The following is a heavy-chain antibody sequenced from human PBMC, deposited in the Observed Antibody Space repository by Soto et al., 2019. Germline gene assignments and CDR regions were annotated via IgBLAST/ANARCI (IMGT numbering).Heavy chain of an antibody. CDR3: ARVGSGSYYNHDAFDI. J-gene: IGHJ3*02. CDR1: GGTFSSYA. CDR2: IIPIFGTA. D-gene: IGHD1-26*01. Sequence: QVQLVQSGAEVKKPGSSVKVSCKASGGTFSSYAISWVRQAPGQGLEWMGGIIPIFGTANYAQKFQGRVTITADESTSTAYMELSSLRSEDTAVYHCARVGSGSYYNHDAFDIWGQGTMVTVSS. V-gene: IGHV1-69*01.